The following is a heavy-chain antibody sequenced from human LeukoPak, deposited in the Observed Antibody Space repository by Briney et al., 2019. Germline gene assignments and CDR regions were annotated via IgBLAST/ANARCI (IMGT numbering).Heavy chain of an antibody. CDR3: ARDSATVTPFYFDY. D-gene: IGHD4-17*01. CDR1: GFTFSSYA. CDR2: ISYDGSNK. V-gene: IGHV3-30*04. Sequence: GGSLRLSCAASGFTFSSYAMHWVRQAPGKGLEWVAVISYDGSNKYYADSVKGRFTISRDNSKNTLYLQMNSLRAVDTAVYYCARDSATVTPFYFDYWGQGTLVTVSS. J-gene: IGHJ4*02.